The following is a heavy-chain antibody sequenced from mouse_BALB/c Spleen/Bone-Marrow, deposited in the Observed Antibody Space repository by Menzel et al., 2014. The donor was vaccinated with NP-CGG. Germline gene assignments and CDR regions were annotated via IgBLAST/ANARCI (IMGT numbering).Heavy chain of an antibody. Sequence: EVMLVESGGGLVKLGGSLKLSCAASGFTFSSYYMSWVRQTQEKRLELVAAINSNGGGTYYPDTVKGLFTISRDNAKNTLYLQMSSLRPEDTALYYCARRFTTGVTTGAMDYWGQGTSVTVSS. CDR3: ARRFTTGVTTGAMDY. V-gene: IGHV5-6-2*01. J-gene: IGHJ4*01. CDR2: INSNGGGT. D-gene: IGHD1-1*01. CDR1: GFTFSSYY.